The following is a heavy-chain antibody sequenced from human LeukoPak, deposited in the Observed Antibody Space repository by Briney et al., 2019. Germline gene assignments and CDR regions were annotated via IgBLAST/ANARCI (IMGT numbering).Heavy chain of an antibody. CDR2: IYDTGST. CDR3: ARGANYYDSSWDY. D-gene: IGHD3-22*01. CDR1: GGSISSFY. J-gene: IGHJ4*02. V-gene: IGHV4-59*01. Sequence: SETLSLTCSVSGGSISSFYWSWIRQPPGKGLEWIGYIYDTGSTNYNPSLNSRVTISVDTSKNQFSLRLSSVTAADTAVYYCARGANYYDSSWDYWGQGTLVTVSS.